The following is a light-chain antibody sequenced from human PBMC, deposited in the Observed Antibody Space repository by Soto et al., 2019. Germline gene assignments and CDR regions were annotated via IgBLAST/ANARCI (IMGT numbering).Light chain of an antibody. CDR2: DVS. J-gene: IGLJ2*01. CDR3: SSYTTSSTRV. Sequence: QSALTQPASVSGSPGQSITISCTGTSSDVGGSTYVSWYQHHPGKVPKLMIYDVSNRPSGVSNRFSGSKSGITASLTISGLQAEDEADYYCSSYTTSSTRVFGGGTKLTVL. CDR1: SSDVGGSTY. V-gene: IGLV2-14*03.